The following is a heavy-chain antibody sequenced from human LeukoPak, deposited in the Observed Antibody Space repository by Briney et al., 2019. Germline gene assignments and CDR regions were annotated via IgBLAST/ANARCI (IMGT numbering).Heavy chain of an antibody. CDR1: GYTFTHYD. V-gene: IGHV1-8*01. Sequence: ASVKVSCKASGYTFTHYDINWVRQATGQGLEWMGWMNPNSGNTSYAQKFQGRVTMTRNTSISTAYMELSSLRSEDTAVYYCARRGSGVDASDIWGQGTMVTVSS. J-gene: IGHJ3*02. CDR2: MNPNSGNT. D-gene: IGHD1-26*01. CDR3: ARRGSGVDASDI.